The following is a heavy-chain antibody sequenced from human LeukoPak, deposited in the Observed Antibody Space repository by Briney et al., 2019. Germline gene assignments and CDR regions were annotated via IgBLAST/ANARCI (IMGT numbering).Heavy chain of an antibody. D-gene: IGHD1-7*01. J-gene: IGHJ6*02. CDR2: ISYDGSNK. CDR3: ATDRGITGTTVVHYYYGMDV. Sequence: GSLRLSCAASGFTFSSYGMHWVRQAPGKGLEWVAVISYDGSNKYYADSVKGRFTISRDNSKNTLYLQMNSLRAEDTAVYYCATDRGITGTTVVHYYYGMDVWGQGTTVTVSS. V-gene: IGHV3-30*03. CDR1: GFTFSSYG.